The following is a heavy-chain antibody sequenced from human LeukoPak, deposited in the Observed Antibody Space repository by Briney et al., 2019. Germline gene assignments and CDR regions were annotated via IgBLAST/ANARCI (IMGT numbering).Heavy chain of an antibody. D-gene: IGHD2-21*01. Sequence: PGGSLRLSCAASGFTFEDYTMHWVRHAPGKGLEWVSAISGSVGSTYYADSMKGRFTISRDNSKNTLYLQMNSLRVEDTAVYDCAKNIVGSYYYMDVWGKGTTVIVSS. CDR1: GFTFEDYT. V-gene: IGHV3-23*01. CDR2: ISGSVGST. CDR3: AKNIVGSYYYMDV. J-gene: IGHJ6*03.